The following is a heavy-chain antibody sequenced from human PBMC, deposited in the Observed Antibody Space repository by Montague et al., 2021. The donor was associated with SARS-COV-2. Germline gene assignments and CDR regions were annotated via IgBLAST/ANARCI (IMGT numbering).Heavy chain of an antibody. D-gene: IGHD3-10*01. J-gene: IGHJ6*02. CDR3: ARGRRILLWFGELLSGGDYYGMDV. CDR2: INHGGST. V-gene: IGHV4-34*01. CDR1: GGSFSGYY. Sequence: SETLSLTCAVYGGSFSGYYWSWIRQPPGKGLEWIGEINHGGSTNXNPSRRGGVTISVDTSKNQFSLKLSSVTAADTAVYYCARGRRILLWFGELLSGGDYYGMDVWGQGTTVTVSS.